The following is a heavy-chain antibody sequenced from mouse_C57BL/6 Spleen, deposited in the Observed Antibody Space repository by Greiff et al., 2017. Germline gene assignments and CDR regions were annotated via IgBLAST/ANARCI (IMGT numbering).Heavy chain of an antibody. CDR2: IDPETGGT. V-gene: IGHV1-15*01. Sequence: QVQLQQSGAELVRPGASVTLSCKASGYTFTDYEMHWVKQTPVHGLEWIGAIDPETGGTAYNQKFKGKAILTADKSSSTAYMELRSLTSEDSAVYYCTRWELRNYYAMDYWGQGTSVTVSS. CDR1: GYTFTDYE. J-gene: IGHJ4*01. D-gene: IGHD2-1*01. CDR3: TRWELRNYYAMDY.